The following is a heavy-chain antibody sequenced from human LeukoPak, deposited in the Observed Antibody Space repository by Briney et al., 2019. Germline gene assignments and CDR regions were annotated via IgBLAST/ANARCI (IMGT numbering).Heavy chain of an antibody. Sequence: GGSLRLSCAASGLTFSNYWMSWVHQAPGKGLEWVANIKDDGSGKYYVDSLKGRFTTSRDNAKNSLYLQMNSLRAEDTAVYYCARVGYSSSWSPSDYWGQGALVTVSS. V-gene: IGHV3-7*01. D-gene: IGHD6-13*01. CDR1: GLTFSNYW. CDR2: IKDDGSGK. J-gene: IGHJ4*02. CDR3: ARVGYSSSWSPSDY.